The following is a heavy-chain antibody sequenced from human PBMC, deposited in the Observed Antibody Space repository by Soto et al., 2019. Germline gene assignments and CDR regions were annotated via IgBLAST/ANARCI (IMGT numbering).Heavy chain of an antibody. CDR1: GFTFDDYA. J-gene: IGHJ3*02. CDR2: ITWNSGSR. CDR3: AKSKVDLEILKTTVTTFWGPFHI. Sequence: EVQLVESGGGLVQPGRSLRLSCAASGFTFDDYAMHWVRQAPGKGPEWVSGITWNSGSRGYAESVKGRFTISRDNAKNSLYLQMNSLRTEYTALYYCAKSKVDLEILKTTVTTFWGPFHIWGQGTMVTVSS. D-gene: IGHD4-17*01. V-gene: IGHV3-9*01.